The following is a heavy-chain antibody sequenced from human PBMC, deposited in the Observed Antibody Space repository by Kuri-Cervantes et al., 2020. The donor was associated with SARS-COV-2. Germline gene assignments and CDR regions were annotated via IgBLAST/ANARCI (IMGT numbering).Heavy chain of an antibody. Sequence: GGSLRLSCAASGFTVSTNYMSWVRQATGKGLEWVSAIGTAGDTYYPGSVKGRFTISRENAKNSLYPQMNSLRAGDTAVYYCAREAVAGSNWFATWGQGTLVTVSS. CDR2: IGTAGDT. CDR1: GFTVSTNY. J-gene: IGHJ5*02. V-gene: IGHV3-13*04. D-gene: IGHD6-19*01. CDR3: AREAVAGSNWFAT.